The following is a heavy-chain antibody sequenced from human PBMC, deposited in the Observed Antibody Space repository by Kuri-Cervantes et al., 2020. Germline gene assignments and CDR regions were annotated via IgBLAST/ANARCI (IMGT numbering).Heavy chain of an antibody. D-gene: IGHD5-12*01. Sequence: ASVKVSCKASGYTFTSYGISWVRQAPGKGLEWMGGFDPEDGETIYAQKFQGRVTMTEDTSTDTAYMELSSLRSEDTAVYYCANLYSGYESYYYYYGMDVWGQGTTVTVSS. CDR3: ANLYSGYESYYYYYGMDV. CDR2: FDPEDGET. CDR1: GYTFTSYG. J-gene: IGHJ6*02. V-gene: IGHV1-24*01.